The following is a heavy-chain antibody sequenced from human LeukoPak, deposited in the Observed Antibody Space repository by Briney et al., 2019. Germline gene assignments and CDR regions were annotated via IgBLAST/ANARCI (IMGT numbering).Heavy chain of an antibody. J-gene: IGHJ3*02. CDR3: ARGVYGDYGGGAFDI. CDR2: INPSGGST. V-gene: IGHV1-46*01. Sequence: ASVKVSCKASGYIFTSYYMHWVRQAPGQGLEWMGIINPSGGSTSYAQKFQGRVTMTRDTSTSTVYMELSSLRSEDTAVYYCARGVYGDYGGGAFDIWGQGTMVTVSS. D-gene: IGHD4-17*01. CDR1: GYIFTSYY.